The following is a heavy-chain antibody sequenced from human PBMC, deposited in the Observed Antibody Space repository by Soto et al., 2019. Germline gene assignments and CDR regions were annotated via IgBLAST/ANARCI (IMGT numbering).Heavy chain of an antibody. CDR1: GYSFTSYW. J-gene: IGHJ6*02. CDR3: ARHVGSGSYYPHYYYYYGMDV. D-gene: IGHD3-10*01. CDR2: IYPGDSDT. V-gene: IGHV5-51*01. Sequence: PGESLKISCKGSGYSFTSYWIGWVRQMPGKGLEWMGIIYPGDSDTRYSPSFQGQVTISADKSISTAYLQWSSLKASDTAMYYCARHVGSGSYYPHYYYYYGMDVWGQGTTVTVSS.